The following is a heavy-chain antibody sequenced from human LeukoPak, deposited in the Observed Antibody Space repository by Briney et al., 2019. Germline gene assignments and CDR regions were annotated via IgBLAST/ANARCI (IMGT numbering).Heavy chain of an antibody. CDR3: ARHLRYFDWLLGWNWFDP. CDR1: GGSFSGYY. Sequence: SETLSLTCSVYGGSFSGYYWSWIRQPPGKGLEWIGEINHSGSTNYNLSLKSRVTISVDTSKNQFSLKLSSVTAADTAVYYCARHLRYFDWLLGWNWFDPWGQGTLVTVSS. CDR2: INHSGST. J-gene: IGHJ5*02. D-gene: IGHD3-9*01. V-gene: IGHV4-34*01.